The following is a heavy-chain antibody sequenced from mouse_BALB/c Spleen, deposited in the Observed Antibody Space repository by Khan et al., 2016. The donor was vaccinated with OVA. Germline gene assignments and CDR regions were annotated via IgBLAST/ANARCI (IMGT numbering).Heavy chain of an antibody. CDR1: GYAFTTYY. Sequence: QVQLQQSGPELVKPGASVRISCKASGYAFTTYYIHWVKQRPGQGLEWIGWIYPGNVNTKYNEKFKGKATLTADKSSSTVYMPLISLTSEDSAVYFCTRDDYFVGDAMDYWGQGTSVTVSS. D-gene: IGHD2-4*01. J-gene: IGHJ4*01. CDR2: IYPGNVNT. V-gene: IGHV1S56*01. CDR3: TRDDYFVGDAMDY.